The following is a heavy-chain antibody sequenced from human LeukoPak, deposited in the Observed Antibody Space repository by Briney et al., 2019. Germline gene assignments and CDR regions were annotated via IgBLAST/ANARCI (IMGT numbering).Heavy chain of an antibody. D-gene: IGHD2-15*01. CDR1: GFTFSSYW. CDR3: ARDSYSPRVYPNYFDY. J-gene: IGHJ4*02. CDR2: INSDGSST. V-gene: IGHV3-74*01. Sequence: GGSLRLSCAASGFTFSSYWMHWVRQAPGKGLVWVSRINSDGSSTSYADSVKGRFTISRDNAKNTLYLQMNSLRAEDTAAYYCARDSYSPRVYPNYFDYWGQGTLVTVSS.